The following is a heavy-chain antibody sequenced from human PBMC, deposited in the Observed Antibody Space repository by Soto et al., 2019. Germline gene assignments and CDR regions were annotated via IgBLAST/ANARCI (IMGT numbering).Heavy chain of an antibody. CDR1: GGTFSTST. CDR3: ARDSPIGSVFSGYDAIDL. J-gene: IGHJ4*02. CDR2: IIPILDTA. D-gene: IGHD5-12*01. Sequence: QVQLVQSGAEVKEPGSSVKVSCKASGGTFSTSTFTWVRQAPGQGLEWMGRIIPILDTADYAQKFQGSVTITAXNXTXAXXMELSSLRSEDTGIYYCARDSPIGSVFSGYDAIDLWGQGTLVTVSP. V-gene: IGHV1-69*08.